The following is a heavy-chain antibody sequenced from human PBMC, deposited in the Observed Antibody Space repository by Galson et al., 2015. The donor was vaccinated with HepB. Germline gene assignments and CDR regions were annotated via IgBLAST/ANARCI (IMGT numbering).Heavy chain of an antibody. Sequence: SLRLSCAASGFTFSDYYMSWIRQAPGKGLEWVSYISSSGTPIFYADSVKGRFTISRDNAKNSLFLQMNSLRAEDTAVYYCARVLDAFDIWGQGTMVTVSS. CDR2: ISSSGTPI. V-gene: IGHV3-11*01. CDR3: ARVLDAFDI. J-gene: IGHJ3*02. CDR1: GFTFSDYY.